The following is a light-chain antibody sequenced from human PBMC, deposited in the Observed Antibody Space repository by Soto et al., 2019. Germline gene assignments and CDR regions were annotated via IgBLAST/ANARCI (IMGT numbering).Light chain of an antibody. CDR1: QSISSTY. CDR3: QQYYTWPVT. J-gene: IGKJ1*01. V-gene: IGKV3-20*01. CDR2: YAS. Sequence: EIVLTQSPGTLSLSPGERATLSCRASQSISSTYLAWYQHKPGQAPRLLISYASRGATGIQYRFSGSGSGTDFTLTIKSMQSEDFAVYYCQQYYTWPVTFGQGTKVDIK.